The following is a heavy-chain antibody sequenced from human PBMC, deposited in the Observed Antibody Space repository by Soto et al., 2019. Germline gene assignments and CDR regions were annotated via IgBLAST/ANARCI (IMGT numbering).Heavy chain of an antibody. J-gene: IGHJ4*01. D-gene: IGHD3-22*01. CDR1: GYPFTSYG. CDR3: ARDDDHRTQNYHSSGYQPFDY. V-gene: IGHV1-18*01. Sequence: XSVKVSCKASGYPFTSYGIIWVRRAPGQGLEWMGWISAYNGNTNYAQKLQGRVTMTTDTSTSTAYMELRSLRSDDTAVYYCARDDDHRTQNYHSSGYQPFDYSGHGTLVTSPQ. CDR2: ISAYNGNT.